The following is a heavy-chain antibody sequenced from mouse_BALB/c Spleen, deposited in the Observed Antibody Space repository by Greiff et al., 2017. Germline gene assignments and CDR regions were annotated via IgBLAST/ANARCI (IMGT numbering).Heavy chain of an antibody. Sequence: EVNLVESGGGLVQPGGSRKLSCAASGFTFSSFGMHWVRQAPEKGLEWVAYISSGSSTIYYADTVKGRFTISRDNPKNTLFLQMTSLRSEDTAMYYCARSWRSYYFDYWGQGTTLTVSS. V-gene: IGHV5-17*02. CDR2: ISSGSSTI. J-gene: IGHJ2*01. CDR3: ARSWRSYYFDY. CDR1: GFTFSSFG.